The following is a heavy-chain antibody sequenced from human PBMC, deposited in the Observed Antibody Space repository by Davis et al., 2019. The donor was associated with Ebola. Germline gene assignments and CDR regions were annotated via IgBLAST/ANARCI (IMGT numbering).Heavy chain of an antibody. CDR2: INDSGST. V-gene: IGHV4-34*01. CDR3: ARELGTLAPVAIDY. D-gene: IGHD2-15*01. J-gene: IGHJ4*02. Sequence: SETLSLTCAVSGWSFSGYYWSWIRQPPGKGLEWIGEINDSGSTNYNPSLKTRVIISVDTSKTQFSLKLSAVTAEDTAVYYCARELGTLAPVAIDYWGPGTLVTVSS. CDR1: GWSFSGYY.